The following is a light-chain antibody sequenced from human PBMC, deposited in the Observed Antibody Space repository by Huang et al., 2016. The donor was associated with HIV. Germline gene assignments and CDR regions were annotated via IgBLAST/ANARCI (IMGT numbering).Light chain of an antibody. CDR3: QQSYSMPLT. Sequence: DIQMTQSPSSLSASVGDSVTITCRASQSISWYLNWYQQRPGKPPKSLIYAASSVQSGVPSRFSGSGSGTDFTLTISSLQPDDFATYYCQQSYSMPLTFGGGTKVEI. CDR1: QSISWY. J-gene: IGKJ4*01. V-gene: IGKV1-39*01. CDR2: AAS.